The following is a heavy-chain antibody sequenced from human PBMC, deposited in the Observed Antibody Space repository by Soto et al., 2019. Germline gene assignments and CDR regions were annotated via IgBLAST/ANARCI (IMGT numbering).Heavy chain of an antibody. CDR3: AREGSRYCSGGSCYSDYYYGMDV. CDR2: ISYDGSNK. Sequence: GGSLTLSCAASGFTFSSYAMHWVRQAPGKGLEWVAVISYDGSNKYYADSVKGRFTISRDNSKNTLYLQMNSLRAEDTAVYYCAREGSRYCSGGSCYSDYYYGMDVWGQGTTVTVSS. D-gene: IGHD2-15*01. CDR1: GFTFSSYA. J-gene: IGHJ6*02. V-gene: IGHV3-30-3*01.